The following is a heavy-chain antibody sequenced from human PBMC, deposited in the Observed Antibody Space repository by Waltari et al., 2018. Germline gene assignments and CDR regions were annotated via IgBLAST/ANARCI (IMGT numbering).Heavy chain of an antibody. V-gene: IGHV4-4*07. Sequence: QVQLQESGPGLVKPSETLSLTCTVSGGSISSYYWSWIRQPAGKGLEWIGRIYTSGSTNYHPSLKSRVTMSVDTAKNQVSLKRSSVTAADTAVYYCARGLVGGSGSYDYWGQGTLVTVSS. CDR2: IYTSGST. CDR1: GGSISSYY. D-gene: IGHD3-10*01. CDR3: ARGLVGGSGSYDY. J-gene: IGHJ4*02.